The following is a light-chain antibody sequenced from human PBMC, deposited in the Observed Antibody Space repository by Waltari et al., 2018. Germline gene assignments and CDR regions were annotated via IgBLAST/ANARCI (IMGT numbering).Light chain of an antibody. Sequence: QSALNQPPSVSGAPRQRVPISCSWRRSNIGDSAVNWYQQFPGKSPKLVIYYDDLLPSGVSDRFSGSKSGSSASLAISGLQSEDEALYFCAAWDVSLNALIFGGGTKLTVL. CDR2: YDD. V-gene: IGLV1-36*01. J-gene: IGLJ2*01. CDR1: RSNIGDSA. CDR3: AAWDVSLNALI.